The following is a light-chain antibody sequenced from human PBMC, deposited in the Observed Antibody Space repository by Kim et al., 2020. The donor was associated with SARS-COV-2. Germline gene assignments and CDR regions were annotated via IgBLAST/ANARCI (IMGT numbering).Light chain of an antibody. J-gene: IGLJ2*01. V-gene: IGLV2-14*03. CDR1: SSDIGTYNC. CDR2: DVT. CDR3: CSYAGSSTTV. Sequence: GQSITISCTGTSSDIGTYNCVSWYQQHPGKAPKFLIYDVTNRPSGVSNRFSGSKSGNTASLTISGLQAEDEADYYCCSYAGSSTTVFGGGTQLTVL.